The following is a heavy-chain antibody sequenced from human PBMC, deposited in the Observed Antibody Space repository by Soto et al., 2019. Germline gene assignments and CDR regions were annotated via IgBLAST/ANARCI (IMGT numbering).Heavy chain of an antibody. CDR2: IWYDGSNK. J-gene: IGHJ4*02. D-gene: IGHD2-8*01. CDR3: ARDGRPLDIVLMVYAIDY. CDR1: GFTFSSYG. V-gene: IGHV3-33*01. Sequence: GGSLRLSCAASGFTFSSYGMHWVRQAPGKGLEWVAVIWYDGSNKYYADSVKGRFTISRDNSKNTLYLQMNSLRAEDTAVYYCARDGRPLDIVLMVYAIDYWGQGTLVTVSS.